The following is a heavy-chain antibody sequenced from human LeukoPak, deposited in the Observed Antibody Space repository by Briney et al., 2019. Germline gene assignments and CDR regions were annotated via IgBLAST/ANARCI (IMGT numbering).Heavy chain of an antibody. Sequence: PGGSLRLSCAASGFTFSSYAMSWVRQAPGKGLEWVSTISGSGDTTYYADSVKGRFTISRDNSKNTLFLQMNSLRAEDTAVYYCAKDGSSWYPRANWFDPWGQGTLVAVSS. CDR1: GFTFSSYA. CDR3: AKDGSSWYPRANWFDP. D-gene: IGHD6-13*01. CDR2: ISGSGDTT. J-gene: IGHJ5*02. V-gene: IGHV3-23*01.